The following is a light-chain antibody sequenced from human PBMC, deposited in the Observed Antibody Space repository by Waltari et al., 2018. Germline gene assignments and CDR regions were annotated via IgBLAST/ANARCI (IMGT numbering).Light chain of an antibody. J-gene: IGKJ2*01. CDR3: QQRSNWYT. CDR1: QSVSSY. V-gene: IGKV3-11*01. CDR2: DAS. Sequence: EVVLTQSPATLSLSPGERATLSCRASQSVSSYLAWYQQNPGQAPRLLIYDASNRATGIPPRFGGSGSGTDFTLTISSLEPEDFAVYYCQQRSNWYTFGQGTKLEIK.